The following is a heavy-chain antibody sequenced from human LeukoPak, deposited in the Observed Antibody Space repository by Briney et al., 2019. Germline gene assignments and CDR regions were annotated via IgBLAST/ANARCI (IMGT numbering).Heavy chain of an antibody. J-gene: IGHJ4*02. CDR1: AHSISSGYY. V-gene: IGHV4-38-2*02. CDR3: AREGAGGKDY. CDR2: IYHSGST. D-gene: IGHD1-14*01. Sequence: SETLSLTCALSAHSISSGYYWGWIRQPPGKGREGIGRIYHSGSTYYKPSLKSRVTISVDTSKNQFSLKLSSVTAADTAVYYCAREGAGGKDYWGQGTLVTVSS.